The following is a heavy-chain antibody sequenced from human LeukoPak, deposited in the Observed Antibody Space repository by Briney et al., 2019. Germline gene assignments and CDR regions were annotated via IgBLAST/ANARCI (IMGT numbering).Heavy chain of an antibody. CDR1: GFTFSSYW. CDR3: ARDNEQLWGLGAFDY. D-gene: IGHD6-13*01. Sequence: GGSLRLSCAASGFTFSSYWMHWVRQAPGKGPVWVSRINSDGSSTSYADSVKGRFTISRDNAKNTLYLQMNSLRAEDTAVYYCARDNEQLWGLGAFDYWGQGTLVTVSS. CDR2: INSDGSST. V-gene: IGHV3-74*01. J-gene: IGHJ4*02.